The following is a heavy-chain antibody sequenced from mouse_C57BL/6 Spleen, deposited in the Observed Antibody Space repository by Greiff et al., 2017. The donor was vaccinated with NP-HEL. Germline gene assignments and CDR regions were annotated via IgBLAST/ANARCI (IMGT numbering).Heavy chain of an antibody. D-gene: IGHD1-1*01. CDR3: ARGRTTVVATDYFDY. CDR2: IYPGDGDT. Sequence: VQLQQSGPELVKPGASVKISCKASGYAFSSSWMNWVKQRPGKGLEWIGRIYPGDGDTNYNGKFKGKATLTADKSSSTAYMQLSSLTSEDSAVYFCARGRTTVVATDYFDYWGQGTTLTVSS. CDR1: GYAFSSSW. J-gene: IGHJ2*01. V-gene: IGHV1-82*01.